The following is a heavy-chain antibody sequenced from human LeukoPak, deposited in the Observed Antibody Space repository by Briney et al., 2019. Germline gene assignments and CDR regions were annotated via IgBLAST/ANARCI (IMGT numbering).Heavy chain of an antibody. D-gene: IGHD6-19*01. J-gene: IGHJ5*02. Sequence: GGSLRLSCAASGFTFSSYGMHWVRQAPGKGLEWVAFIRYDGSNKYYADSVKGRFTISRDNSKNTLYLQMNSLRAEDTAVYYCARPRSSGWYRGQWFDPWGQGTLVTVSS. CDR3: ARPRSSGWYRGQWFDP. CDR2: IRYDGSNK. CDR1: GFTFSSYG. V-gene: IGHV3-30*02.